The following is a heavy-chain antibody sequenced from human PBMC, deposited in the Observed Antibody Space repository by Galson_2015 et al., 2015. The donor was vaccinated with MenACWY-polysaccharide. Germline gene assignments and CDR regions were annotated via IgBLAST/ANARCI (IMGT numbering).Heavy chain of an antibody. V-gene: IGHV3-21*01. CDR2: ISSSASYI. CDR1: GFSFSDYH. Sequence: SLRLSCAASGFSFSDYHMNWVRQAPGKGLEWVSIISSSASYIYYADSVKGRFTISRDNAKNSLYLQMNSLRAEDPAIYYCARDTGGSDYWGQGTLVTVSS. D-gene: IGHD3-16*01. J-gene: IGHJ4*02. CDR3: ARDTGGSDY.